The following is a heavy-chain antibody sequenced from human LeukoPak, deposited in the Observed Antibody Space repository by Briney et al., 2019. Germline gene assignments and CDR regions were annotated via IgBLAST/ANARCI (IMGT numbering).Heavy chain of an antibody. V-gene: IGHV3-48*03. Sequence: GGSLRLSCAASGFIFSSYEMNWVRQAPGKGLEWVSYISSHARTTYNADPVKGRFTISRDNAKNSLYLQMDSLRAEDTAVYYCARVAPRIFYFDYWGQGTLVTVSS. D-gene: IGHD3-3*02. CDR1: GFIFSSYE. CDR3: ARVAPRIFYFDY. J-gene: IGHJ4*02. CDR2: ISSHARTT.